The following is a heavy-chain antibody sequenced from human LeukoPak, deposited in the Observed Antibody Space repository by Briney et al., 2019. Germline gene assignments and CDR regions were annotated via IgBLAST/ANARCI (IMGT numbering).Heavy chain of an antibody. D-gene: IGHD6-19*01. CDR3: ARERESSGWYPYYFDY. V-gene: IGHV3-53*01. J-gene: IGHJ4*02. CDR2: IYSGGST. Sequence: GXXLRLSCAASGFTVSSNYMSWVRQAPGKGVEWVSVIYSGGSTYYADSVKGRFTISRDNSKNTLYLQMNSLRAEDTAVYYCARERESSGWYPYYFDYWGQGTLVTVSS. CDR1: GFTVSSNY.